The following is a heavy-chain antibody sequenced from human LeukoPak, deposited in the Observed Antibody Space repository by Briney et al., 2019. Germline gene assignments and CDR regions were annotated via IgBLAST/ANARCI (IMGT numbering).Heavy chain of an antibody. CDR3: ARDLPSAYSSSWYSHEYFQH. J-gene: IGHJ1*01. D-gene: IGHD6-13*01. CDR2: INPNSGGT. CDR1: GYTFTGYY. V-gene: IGHV1-2*02. Sequence: ASVKVSCKASGYTFTGYYIHWVRQAPGQGLEWMGWINPNSGGTNYAQKFQGRVTMTRDTSISTAYMELSRLRSDDTAVYYCARDLPSAYSSSWYSHEYFQHWGQGTLVTVSS.